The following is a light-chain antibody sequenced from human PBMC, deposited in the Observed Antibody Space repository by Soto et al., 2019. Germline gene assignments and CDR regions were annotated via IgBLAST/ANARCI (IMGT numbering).Light chain of an antibody. V-gene: IGKV3D-15*01. CDR1: QSVNNN. CDR2: DAS. Sequence: ETLMTQSPATLSVSPGERATLSCRASQSVNNNLAWYQQKLGQAPRVLIYDASNRATGIPARFSGSGSGTDFTLTISSLEPEDFAVYYCQQYDNWLTGTFGQGTKVDIK. J-gene: IGKJ1*01. CDR3: QQYDNWLTGT.